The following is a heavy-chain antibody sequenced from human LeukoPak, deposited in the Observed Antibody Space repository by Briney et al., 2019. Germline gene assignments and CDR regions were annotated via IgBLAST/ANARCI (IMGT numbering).Heavy chain of an antibody. V-gene: IGHV4-4*07. Sequence: SETLSLTCAVSDDSFSSHYWSWIRQPAGKGLEWIGRLYIGRDTDYNPSLKSRVTMSADTSNSQFSLRLTSVTAADTAIYYCARESRVFIGDGYFLDSWGPGTLITVSS. J-gene: IGHJ4*02. CDR2: LYIGRDT. CDR3: ARESRVFIGDGYFLDS. CDR1: DDSFSSHY. D-gene: IGHD4-17*01.